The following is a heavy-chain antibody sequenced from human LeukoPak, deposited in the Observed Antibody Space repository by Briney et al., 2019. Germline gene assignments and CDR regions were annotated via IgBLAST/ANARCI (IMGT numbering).Heavy chain of an antibody. CDR1: GFTFSSYW. CDR2: IKQDGSEK. CDR3: ARVSPHTVTTLQYFDY. V-gene: IGHV3-7*01. J-gene: IGHJ4*02. Sequence: PGGSLRLSCAASGFTFSSYWMSWVRQAPGKGLEWVANIKQDGSEKYYVDSVKGRFTISRDNAKNSLYLQMNSPRAEDTAVYYCARVSPHTVTTLQYFDYWGQGTLVTVPS. D-gene: IGHD4-17*01.